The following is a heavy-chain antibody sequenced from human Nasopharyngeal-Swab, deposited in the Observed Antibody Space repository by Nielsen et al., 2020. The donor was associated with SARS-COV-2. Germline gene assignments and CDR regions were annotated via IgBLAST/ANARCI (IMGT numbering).Heavy chain of an antibody. CDR2: FDPEDGET. CDR3: ATRGYCSGGSCYSLYYYYGMDV. CDR1: GYTLTELS. D-gene: IGHD2-15*01. J-gene: IGHJ6*02. V-gene: IGHV1-24*01. Sequence: SVTVSCKVSGYTLTELSMHWVRQAPGKGLEWMGGFDPEDGETIYAQKFQGRVTMTEDTSTDTAYMELSSLRSEDTAVYYCATRGYCSGGSCYSLYYYYGMDVWGQGTTVTVSS.